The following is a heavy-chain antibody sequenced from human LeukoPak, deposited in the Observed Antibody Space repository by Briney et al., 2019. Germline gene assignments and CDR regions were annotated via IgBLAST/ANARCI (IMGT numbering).Heavy chain of an antibody. Sequence: GGSLRLSCAASGFTFSSYWMSWVRQAPGKGLEWVANIKQDGSEKYYVDSVKGRFTISRDNAKNSLYLQMNSLRAEDTAVYYCARDGLYYDFWSGYTYYYYYMDVWGKGTTVTVSS. D-gene: IGHD3-3*01. J-gene: IGHJ6*03. CDR2: IKQDGSEK. CDR3: ARDGLYYDFWSGYTYYYYYMDV. CDR1: GFTFSSYW. V-gene: IGHV3-7*01.